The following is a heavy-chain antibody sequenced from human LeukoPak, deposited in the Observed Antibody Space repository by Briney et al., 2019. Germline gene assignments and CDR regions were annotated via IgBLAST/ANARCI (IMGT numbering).Heavy chain of an antibody. D-gene: IGHD1-26*01. J-gene: IGHJ3*02. CDR3: AKGPQWELLGTYDAFDI. V-gene: IGHV3-30*02. Sequence: GGSLRLSCAASGFTFSSYGMHWVRQAPGEGLEWVAFIRYDGSNKYYAGSVKGRFTISRDNSKNTLYLQMNSLRAEDTAVYYCAKGPQWELLGTYDAFDIWGQGTMVTVSS. CDR2: IRYDGSNK. CDR1: GFTFSSYG.